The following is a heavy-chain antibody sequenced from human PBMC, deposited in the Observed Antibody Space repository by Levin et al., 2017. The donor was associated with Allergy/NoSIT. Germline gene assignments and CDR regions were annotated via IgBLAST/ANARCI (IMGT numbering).Heavy chain of an antibody. J-gene: IGHJ4*02. CDR3: ARGGRYYRGQDYFDY. Sequence: GGSLRLSCKASRYTFTGYYMHWVRQAPGQGLEWMGWINPNSGGTNYAQKFQDRVTMTRDTSISTAYMDLSSLRSDDTAVYYCARGGRYYRGQDYFDYWGQGTLVTVSS. CDR2: INPNSGGT. V-gene: IGHV1-2*02. CDR1: RYTFTGYY. D-gene: IGHD3-10*01.